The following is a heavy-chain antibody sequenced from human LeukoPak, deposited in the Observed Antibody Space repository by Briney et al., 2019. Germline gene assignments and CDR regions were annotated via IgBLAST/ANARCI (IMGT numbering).Heavy chain of an antibody. CDR2: INPNGGGT. J-gene: IGHJ5*02. V-gene: IGHV1-2*02. CDR3: ARWAGYSNWFDP. Sequence: ASVKVSCKASGYTFTGYYMFWVRQAPGQGLEWMGWINPNGGGTNYAQKFQGRVTMTRDTSISTAYMELSRLTSDDTAVYYCARWAGYSNWFDPWGQGTLVSVSS. CDR1: GYTFTGYY. D-gene: IGHD2-15*01.